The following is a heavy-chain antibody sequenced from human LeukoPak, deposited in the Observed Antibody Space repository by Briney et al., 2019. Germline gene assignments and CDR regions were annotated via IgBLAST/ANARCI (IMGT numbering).Heavy chain of an antibody. CDR2: MYSGGNT. CDR3: ARDVGFIVGATPGAFDI. J-gene: IGHJ3*02. D-gene: IGHD1-26*01. Sequence: GWSLRLSWAASGFAVSSNYMTWVRQAPGKGLEWVSVMYSGGNTYYADSVKGRFTISRDNTKNTLYLQMNSLRADDTAVYYCARDVGFIVGATPGAFDIWGQGTMVTVSS. V-gene: IGHV3-66*01. CDR1: GFAVSSNY.